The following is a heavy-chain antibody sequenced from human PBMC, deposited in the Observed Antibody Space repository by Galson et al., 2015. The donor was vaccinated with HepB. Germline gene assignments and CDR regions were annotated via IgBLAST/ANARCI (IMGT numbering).Heavy chain of an antibody. CDR2: ISWNGDNI. CDR3: ARGVRGSYPTFDY. Sequence: SLRLSCAASGFTFNDYTMHWVRQTPGKGLEWVSSISWNGDNIGYADSVKGRFTISRDNAKNSLYLRMNSLRAGDTALYYCARGVRGSYPTFDYWGQGTLVTVSS. CDR1: GFTFNDYT. V-gene: IGHV3-9*01. J-gene: IGHJ4*02. D-gene: IGHD3-10*01.